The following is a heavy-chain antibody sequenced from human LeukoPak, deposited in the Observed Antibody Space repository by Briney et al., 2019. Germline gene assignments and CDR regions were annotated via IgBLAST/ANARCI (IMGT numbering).Heavy chain of an antibody. D-gene: IGHD2-15*01. J-gene: IGHJ4*02. CDR3: ARGTAAPPDY. V-gene: IGHV4-34*01. CDR1: GGSFSGHY. CDR2: INHSGST. Sequence: SETLSLTCAVYGGSFSGHYWSWIRQPPGKGLEWIGEINHSGSTNYNPSLKSRVTISVDTSKNQFSLKLSSVTAADTAVYYCARGTAAPPDYWGQGTLVTVSS.